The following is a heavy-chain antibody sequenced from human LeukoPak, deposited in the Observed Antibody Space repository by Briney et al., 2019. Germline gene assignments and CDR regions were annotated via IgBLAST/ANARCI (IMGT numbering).Heavy chain of an antibody. V-gene: IGHV3-74*01. Sequence: PGGSLRLSCVASGFTFTNYGMMWVCQAPGKGLVWVSYINSDGRSTTYADSVKGRFTISRDNAKNTLYLQMSSLRAEDTAMYYCARNSNGMSNWGQGTLVIVSS. D-gene: IGHD2-8*01. CDR2: INSDGRST. CDR3: ARNSNGMSN. CDR1: GFTFTNYG. J-gene: IGHJ4*02.